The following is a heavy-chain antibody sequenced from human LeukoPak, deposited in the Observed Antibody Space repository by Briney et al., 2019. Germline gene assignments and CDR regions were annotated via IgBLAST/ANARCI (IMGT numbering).Heavy chain of an antibody. CDR3: ARDYEDYGSGSPSCIDY. V-gene: IGHV3-30*04. CDR2: ISYDGSNK. D-gene: IGHD3-10*01. J-gene: IGHJ4*02. Sequence: GGSLRLSCAASGFTFSSYAMHWVRQAPGKGLEWVAVISYDGSNKYYADSVKGRFTISRDSSKNTLYLQMNSLRAEDTAVYYCARDYEDYGSGSPSCIDYWGQGTLVTVSS. CDR1: GFTFSSYA.